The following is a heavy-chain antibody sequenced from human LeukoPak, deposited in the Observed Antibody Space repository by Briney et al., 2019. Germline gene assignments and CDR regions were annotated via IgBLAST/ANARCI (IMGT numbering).Heavy chain of an antibody. CDR3: ARPSAPYYYDSSAYYAY. CDR2: ITTSGSTM. V-gene: IGHV3-11*01. CDR1: TFTFSDYY. Sequence: AGSLRLSCAASTFTFSDYYMSWLRQAPGQGPEWVSYITTSGSTMYYADSVKGRFTISRDNAKKSLYLQMNSLRAEDTAVYYCARPSAPYYYDSSAYYAYWGQGTLVTVSS. J-gene: IGHJ4*02. D-gene: IGHD3-22*01.